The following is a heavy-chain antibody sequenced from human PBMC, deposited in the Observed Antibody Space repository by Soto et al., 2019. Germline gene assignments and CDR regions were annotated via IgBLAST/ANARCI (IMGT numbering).Heavy chain of an antibody. D-gene: IGHD3-22*01. V-gene: IGHV3-23*01. Sequence: GGSLRLSCAASGFTFSSYAMSWVRQAPGKGGEWGSAISGSGGSTYYADSVKGRFTISRDNSKNTRYLQMTSPRAEDTAVYYCPNDLYDSSPWGLHYYYYGMDVWGQGTTVTVS. CDR3: PNDLYDSSPWGLHYYYYGMDV. CDR2: ISGSGGST. J-gene: IGHJ6*02. CDR1: GFTFSSYA.